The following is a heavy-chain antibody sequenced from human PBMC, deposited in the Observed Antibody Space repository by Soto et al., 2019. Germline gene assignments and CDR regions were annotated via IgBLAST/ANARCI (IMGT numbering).Heavy chain of an antibody. CDR2: IYPGDSDT. CDR3: ARSRRGAYSSGWYSLSGYYNYGIDV. CDR1: GYSFTSYW. Sequence: PGESLKISCKASGYSFTSYWIAWVRQMPGKGLEWMGIIYPGDSDTKYSPSLQGQVTISADTSISTAYLQWTSLKASDTAMYYCARSRRGAYSSGWYSLSGYYNYGIDVWGQGTTVTVSS. D-gene: IGHD6-19*01. V-gene: IGHV5-51*01. J-gene: IGHJ6*02.